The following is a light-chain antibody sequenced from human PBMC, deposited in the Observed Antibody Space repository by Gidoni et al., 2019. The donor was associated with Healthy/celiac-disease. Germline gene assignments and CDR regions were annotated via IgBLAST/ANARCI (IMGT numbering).Light chain of an antibody. Sequence: DIQMTQSPSSLSASVGDRVTITCRARQSISSYLNWYQQKPGKATKLLIYAASSLQSGVPSRFSGSGSGTDFNITISSLQPEDFATYYCQQSYSTPQTFGQGTKVEIK. CDR2: AAS. J-gene: IGKJ1*01. V-gene: IGKV1-39*01. CDR1: QSISSY. CDR3: QQSYSTPQT.